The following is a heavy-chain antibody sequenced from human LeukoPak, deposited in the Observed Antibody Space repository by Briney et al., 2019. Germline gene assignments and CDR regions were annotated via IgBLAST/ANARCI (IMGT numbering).Heavy chain of an antibody. Sequence: SVKVSCKASGGTFSSYAISWVRQAPGQGLEWMGRIIPIFGTANYAQKFQGRVTITTDESTSTAYMELISLRSEDTAVYYCARDSGYSYGFNWFDPWGQGTLVTVSS. V-gene: IGHV1-69*05. J-gene: IGHJ5*02. CDR3: ARDSGYSYGFNWFDP. CDR1: GGTFSSYA. CDR2: IIPIFGTA. D-gene: IGHD5-18*01.